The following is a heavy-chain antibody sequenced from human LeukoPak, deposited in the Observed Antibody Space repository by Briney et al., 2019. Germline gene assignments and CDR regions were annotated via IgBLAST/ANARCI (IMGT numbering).Heavy chain of an antibody. Sequence: GGSLRLSCVASGLNFNSRWMDWVRRAPGQGLEWVASIKEDGSETHYVDSVRGRFTISRDNDKNSFYLQMNNLRAEDTAMYYCARDGGWWRFDFWGQGALVTVSS. CDR2: IKEDGSET. V-gene: IGHV3-7*03. D-gene: IGHD2-8*02. CDR1: GLNFNSRW. J-gene: IGHJ4*02. CDR3: ARDGGWWRFDF.